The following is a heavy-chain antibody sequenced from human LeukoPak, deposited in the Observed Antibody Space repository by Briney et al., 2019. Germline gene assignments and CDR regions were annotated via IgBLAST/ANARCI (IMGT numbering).Heavy chain of an antibody. J-gene: IGHJ4*02. V-gene: IGHV4-59*12. CDR1: GGSISSYY. CDR3: ARAIHGSCFDY. CDR2: IYYSGST. Sequence: SEILSLTCTVSGGSISSYYWSWIRQPPGKGLEWIGYIYYSGSTNYNPSLKSRVTMSVDTSKNQFSLKLSSVTAADTAVYYCARAIHGSCFDYWGQGTLVTVSS. D-gene: IGHD2-15*01.